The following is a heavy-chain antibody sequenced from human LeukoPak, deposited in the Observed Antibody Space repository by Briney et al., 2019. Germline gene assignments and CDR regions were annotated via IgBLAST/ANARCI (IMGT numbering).Heavy chain of an antibody. D-gene: IGHD5-18*01. CDR3: ARGSELWYPGDAFDI. CDR2: ISGDGGST. CDR1: GFTFDDYA. V-gene: IGHV3-43*02. J-gene: IGHJ3*02. Sequence: GGSLRLSCAASGFTFDDYAMHWVRQAPGKGLEWVSLISGDGGSTYYADSVKGRFTISRDNAKNSLYLHMNSLRAEDTAVYYCARGSELWYPGDAFDIWGQGTMVTVSS.